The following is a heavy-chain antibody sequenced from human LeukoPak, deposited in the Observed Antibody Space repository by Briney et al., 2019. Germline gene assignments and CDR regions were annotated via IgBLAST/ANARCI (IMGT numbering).Heavy chain of an antibody. CDR1: EFSVGSNY. D-gene: IGHD2-8*02. CDR3: AKAPLGRCTGVICYSFDY. Sequence: GGSLRLSCAASEFSVGSNYMTWVRQAPGKGLEWVSLIYSGGSTYYADSVKGRFTISRDNSKNTLYLQMNSLGAEDAAVYYCAKAPLGRCTGVICYSFDYWGQGTLVTVSS. J-gene: IGHJ4*02. CDR2: IYSGGST. V-gene: IGHV3-66*01.